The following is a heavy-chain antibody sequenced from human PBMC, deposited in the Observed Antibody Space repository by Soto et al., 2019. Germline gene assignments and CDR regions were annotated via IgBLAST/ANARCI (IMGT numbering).Heavy chain of an antibody. D-gene: IGHD6-13*01. CDR2: IYSGGST. CDR1: GFTVSSDY. CDR3: ASMGGRPYSSSWYYFDY. Sequence: GGSLRLSCAASGFTVSSDYMSWVRQAPGKGLEWVSVIYSGGSTYYADSVKGRLTISRDNSKNTLYLQMNSLRAEDTAVYYCASMGGRPYSSSWYYFDYWGQGT. J-gene: IGHJ4*02. V-gene: IGHV3-66*01.